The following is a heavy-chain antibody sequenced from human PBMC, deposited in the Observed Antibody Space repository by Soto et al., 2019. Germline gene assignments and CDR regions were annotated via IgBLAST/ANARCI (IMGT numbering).Heavy chain of an antibody. CDR1: GYTFTSYG. CDR2: ISAYNGNT. CDR3: ARDPPWRYFAWLYPDY. V-gene: IGHV1-18*01. J-gene: IGHJ4*02. Sequence: ASVKVSCKASGYTFTSYGISWVRQAPGQGLEWMGWISAYNGNTNYAQKLQGRVTMTTDTSTSTAYMELRSLRSDDTDVYYCARDPPWRYFAWLYPDYWGQGTLVTVSS. D-gene: IGHD3-9*01.